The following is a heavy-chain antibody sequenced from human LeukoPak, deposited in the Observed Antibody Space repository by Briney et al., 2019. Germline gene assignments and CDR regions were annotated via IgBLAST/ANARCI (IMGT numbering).Heavy chain of an antibody. J-gene: IGHJ4*02. CDR3: AKLGGYEIVDY. CDR2: ISSSSSTI. V-gene: IGHV3-48*01. D-gene: IGHD5-12*01. Sequence: GGSLRLSCAASGFTFSSYSMNWVRQAPGKGLEWVSYISSSSSTIYYADSVKGRFTISRDNSKNTLYLQMNSLRAEDTAVYYCAKLGGYEIVDYWGQGTLVTVSS. CDR1: GFTFSSYS.